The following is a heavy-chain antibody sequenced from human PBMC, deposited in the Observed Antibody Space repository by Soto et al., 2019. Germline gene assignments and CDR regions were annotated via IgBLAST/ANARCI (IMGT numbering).Heavy chain of an antibody. J-gene: IGHJ6*02. CDR2: ISAYNGDT. CDR3: AREGDITIFGVVTNYGMDV. V-gene: IGHV1-18*01. CDR1: GYTFTSYG. D-gene: IGHD3-3*01. Sequence: ASVKVSCKASGYTFTSYGISWARQAPGQGLEWMGWISAYNGDTNYAHKLQGRVTMTTDTSTSTAYMELRSLTSDDTAVYYCAREGDITIFGVVTNYGMDVWGQGTTVTVSS.